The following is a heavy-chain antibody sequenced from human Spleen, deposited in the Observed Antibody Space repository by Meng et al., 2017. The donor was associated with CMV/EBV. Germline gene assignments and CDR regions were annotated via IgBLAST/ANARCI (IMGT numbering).Heavy chain of an antibody. CDR1: GFIFSSYG. CDR2: INTDGSDT. J-gene: IGHJ4*02. V-gene: IGHV3-74*01. Sequence: LSCAASGFIFSSYGMHWVRQAPGKGLVWVSHINTDGSDTRYADSVKGRFTISRDNAKNTLYLQMNSLRADDTALYYCARGPGAELDYWGQGTLVTVSS. CDR3: ARGPGAELDY. D-gene: IGHD6-13*01.